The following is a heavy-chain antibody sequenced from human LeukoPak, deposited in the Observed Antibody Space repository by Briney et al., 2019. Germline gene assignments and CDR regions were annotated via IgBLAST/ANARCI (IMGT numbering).Heavy chain of an antibody. CDR3: ARDGANYYGSGSYSAYFDY. D-gene: IGHD3-10*01. J-gene: IGHJ4*02. CDR1: GFTFSSYS. Sequence: GGSLRLSCAASGFTFSSYSMNWVRQAPGKGLEWVSYISSSSSTIYYADSVKGRFTISRDNSKNTLYLQMNSLRAEDTAVYYCARDGANYYGSGSYSAYFDYWGQGTLVTVSS. V-gene: IGHV3-48*01. CDR2: ISSSSSTI.